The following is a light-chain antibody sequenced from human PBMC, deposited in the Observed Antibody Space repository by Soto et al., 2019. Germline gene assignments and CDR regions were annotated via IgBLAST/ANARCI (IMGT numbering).Light chain of an antibody. CDR3: AAWDDSLSGVV. J-gene: IGLJ2*01. CDR1: SSNIGSNY. CDR2: SNN. V-gene: IGLV1-47*02. Sequence: QSVLTQPPSASGTPGQRVTISCSGSSSNIGSNYVYWYQQLPGTAPKLLIYSNNQRPSGVPDLFSGFQSGTSASLAISGLRSEDEADYYCAAWDDSLSGVVFGGGTKLTVL.